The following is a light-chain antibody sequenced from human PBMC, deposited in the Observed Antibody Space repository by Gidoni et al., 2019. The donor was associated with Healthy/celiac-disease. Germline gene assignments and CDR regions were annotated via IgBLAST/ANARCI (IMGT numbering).Light chain of an antibody. J-gene: IGLJ2*01. Sequence: SYELTQPPSVQVSPGQTATITCSGDAVPKQYAYWYQQKPGQAPVLVIYQDSERPSGIPGRFSGSSSGTTVTLTISGVQAEDEADYYCQSADRSGTVVFGGGTKLTV. CDR1: AVPKQY. CDR3: QSADRSGTVV. CDR2: QDS. V-gene: IGLV3-25*03.